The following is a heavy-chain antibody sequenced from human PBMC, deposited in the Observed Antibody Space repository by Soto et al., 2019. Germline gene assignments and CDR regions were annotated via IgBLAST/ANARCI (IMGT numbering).Heavy chain of an antibody. CDR2: IYYSGST. Sequence: QLHLRESGPGLVKPSETLSLTCTVSGGSITSSSYYWGWIRQPPGKGLEWIGSIYYSGSTYYNPSLKXRXTXXVATSKNQFSLKLSSVTAADTAVYYCATQEVGGSYVYTFDPWGQGTLVTVSS. J-gene: IGHJ5*02. CDR3: ATQEVGGSYVYTFDP. CDR1: GGSITSSSYY. D-gene: IGHD1-26*01. V-gene: IGHV4-39*01.